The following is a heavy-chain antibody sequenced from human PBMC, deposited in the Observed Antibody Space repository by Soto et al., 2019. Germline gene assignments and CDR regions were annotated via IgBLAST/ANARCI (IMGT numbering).Heavy chain of an antibody. J-gene: IGHJ4*02. V-gene: IGHV3-33*01. CDR1: GFTFSSYG. Sequence: QVQLVESGGGVVQPGRSLRLSCAASGFTFSSYGMHCVRQAPGKGLEWVAVIWYDGSNKYYADSVKGRFTISRDNSKNTLYLQMNSLRAEDTAVYYCARGYCSGGSCYPYYFDYWGQGTLVTVSS. D-gene: IGHD2-15*01. CDR2: IWYDGSNK. CDR3: ARGYCSGGSCYPYYFDY.